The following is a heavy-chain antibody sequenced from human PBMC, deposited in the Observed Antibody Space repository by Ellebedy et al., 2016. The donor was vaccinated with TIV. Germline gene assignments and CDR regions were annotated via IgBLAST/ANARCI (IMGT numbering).Heavy chain of an antibody. CDR3: ARGAYPFYWYGMDV. CDR1: GGSINSDNY. J-gene: IGHJ6*02. CDR2: VYHSGHT. V-gene: IGHV4-4*02. Sequence: MPSETLSLTCGVSGGSINSDNYWSWVRQSPGRGLEWIGEVYHSGHTNYNPSLRSRVSISVDKFKSQFSLSLRSVTAADTAVYYCARGAYPFYWYGMDVWGQGTTVTVSS.